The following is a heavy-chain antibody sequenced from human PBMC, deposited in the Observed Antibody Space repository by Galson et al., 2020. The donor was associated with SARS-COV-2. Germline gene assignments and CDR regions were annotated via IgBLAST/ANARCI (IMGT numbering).Heavy chain of an antibody. CDR1: GGSFSGYY. CDR3: AKGWSYGSGSYYNVFDY. CDR2: INHSGST. Sequence: SETLSLTCAVYGGSFSGYYWSWIRQPPGKGLEWIGEINHSGSTHYNPSLKSRVTISVDTSKNQFSLKLSSVTAADTAVYYCAKGWSYGSGSYYNVFDYWGQGTLVTVSS. V-gene: IGHV4-34*01. D-gene: IGHD3-10*01. J-gene: IGHJ4*02.